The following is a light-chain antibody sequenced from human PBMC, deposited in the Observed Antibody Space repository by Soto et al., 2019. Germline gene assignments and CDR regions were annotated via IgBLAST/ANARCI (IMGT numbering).Light chain of an antibody. Sequence: EIVLTQSPGTLSLSPGERATLSCRASQSFSSTYLAWYQQKPGQAPRLLIYGASSRATGIPDRFSGSGSGADFTLTISRLEPEDCAVYYCHHYGSSPLTFGQGTKVEI. V-gene: IGKV3-20*01. J-gene: IGKJ1*01. CDR3: HHYGSSPLT. CDR1: QSFSSTY. CDR2: GAS.